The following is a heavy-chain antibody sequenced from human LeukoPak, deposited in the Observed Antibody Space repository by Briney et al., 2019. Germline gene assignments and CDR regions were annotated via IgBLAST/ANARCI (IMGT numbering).Heavy chain of an antibody. V-gene: IGHV4-59*01. CDR3: ARDGGPEDY. CDR2: IYYSGST. Sequence: SETLSLTCTVSGGSISSYYWSWIRQPPGKGLEWIGYIYYSGSTNYNPSLKSRVTISVDTSKNQFSLKLSSVTAVDTAVYYCARDGGPEDYWGQGTLVTVCS. CDR1: GGSISSYY. D-gene: IGHD3-16*01. J-gene: IGHJ4*02.